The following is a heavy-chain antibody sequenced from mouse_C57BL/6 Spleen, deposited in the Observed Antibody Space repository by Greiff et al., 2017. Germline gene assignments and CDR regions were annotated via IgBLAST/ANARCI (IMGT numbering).Heavy chain of an antibody. CDR1: GFSLTSYG. V-gene: IGHV2-6-1*01. CDR3: ARHSYYYGSSYVGYAMDY. D-gene: IGHD1-1*01. Sequence: QVQLKESGPGLVAPSPSLSITCTVSGFSLTSYGVHWVRQPPGKGLEWLVVIWSDGSTTYNSALKSRLSISKDNSKSQVFLKMNSLQTDDTAMYYCARHSYYYGSSYVGYAMDYWGQGTPVTVSS. J-gene: IGHJ4*01. CDR2: IWSDGST.